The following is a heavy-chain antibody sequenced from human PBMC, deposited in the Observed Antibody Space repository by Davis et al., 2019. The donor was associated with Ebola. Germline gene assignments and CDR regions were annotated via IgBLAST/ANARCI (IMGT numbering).Heavy chain of an antibody. CDR2: ISGSGGST. CDR1: GFTFSSYA. CDR3: AKSTYYYDSSGWAY. Sequence: GESLKISCAASGFTFSSYAMSWVRQAPGKGLEWVSAISGSGGSTYYADSVKGRFTISRDNSKNTLYLQMNSLRAEDTAVYYCAKSTYYYDSSGWAYWGQGTLVTVSS. V-gene: IGHV3-23*01. J-gene: IGHJ4*02. D-gene: IGHD3-22*01.